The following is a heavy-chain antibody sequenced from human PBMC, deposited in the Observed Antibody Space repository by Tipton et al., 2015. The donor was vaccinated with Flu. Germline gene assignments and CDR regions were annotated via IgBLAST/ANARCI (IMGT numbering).Heavy chain of an antibody. J-gene: IGHJ3*02. CDR1: GYTFTSYG. V-gene: IGHV1-18*01. CDR2: ISAYNGNT. D-gene: IGHD2-15*01. Sequence: QLVQSGAEVKKPGASVKVSCKASGYTFTSYGISWVRQAPGQGLEWMGLISAYNGNTNYAQKLQGRVTMTTDTSTSTAYMELRSLRSDDTAVYYCAIDEYCSGGSCYRRAFDIWGQGTMVTVSS. CDR3: AIDEYCSGGSCYRRAFDI.